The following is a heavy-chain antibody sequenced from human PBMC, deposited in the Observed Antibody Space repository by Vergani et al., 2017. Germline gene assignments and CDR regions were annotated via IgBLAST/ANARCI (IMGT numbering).Heavy chain of an antibody. V-gene: IGHV4-34*01. J-gene: IGHJ6*03. CDR3: ARVVVPAANYMDV. Sequence: QVQLQQWGAGLLKPSETLSLTCAVYGGSFSGYYWTWFRQPPGKGLEWIGEINHSGSTNYNPSLKSRVTISVDTSKNQFSLKLSSVTAADTAVYYCARVVVPAANYMDVWGKGTTVTVSS. CDR1: GGSFSGYY. D-gene: IGHD2-2*01. CDR2: INHSGST.